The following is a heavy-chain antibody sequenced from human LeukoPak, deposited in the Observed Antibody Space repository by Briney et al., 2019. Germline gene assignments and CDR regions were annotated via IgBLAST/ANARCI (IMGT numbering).Heavy chain of an antibody. D-gene: IGHD5-12*01. CDR2: IYTSGST. J-gene: IGHJ4*02. Sequence: TLSLTCTVSGGSISSGNYYWSWIRQPAGKGLEWIGRIYTSGSTTYNPSLKSRVTISVDTSKNQFSLKLSSVTAADTAVYYCARDRGGGWLRPHPLYHFDYWGQGTLVTVSS. CDR3: ARDRGGGWLRPHPLYHFDY. CDR1: GGSISSGNYY. V-gene: IGHV4-61*02.